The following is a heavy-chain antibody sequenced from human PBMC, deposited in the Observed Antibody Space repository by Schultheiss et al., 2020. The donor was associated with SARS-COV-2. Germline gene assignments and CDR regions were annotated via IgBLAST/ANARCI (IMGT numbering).Heavy chain of an antibody. V-gene: IGHV4-61*05. CDR3: ARGWSSSWYYYFDS. CDR2: IHDSGIS. D-gene: IGHD6-13*01. CDR1: GGSISSSSYY. Sequence: SETLSLTCTVSGGSISSSSYYWGWIRQPPGKGLEWIGFIHDSGISNSNPSLRSRVTISVDTSKKQFSLTLTSVTAADTAVYYCARGWSSSWYYYFDSWGQGTLVTVSS. J-gene: IGHJ4*02.